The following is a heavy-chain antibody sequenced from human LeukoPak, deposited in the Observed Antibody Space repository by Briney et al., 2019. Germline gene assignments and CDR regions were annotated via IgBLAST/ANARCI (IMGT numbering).Heavy chain of an antibody. CDR3: ARELDYGDYIEDFDY. V-gene: IGHV3-7*01. CDR2: IKQDGSEK. Sequence: PGGSLRLSCAASGFTFSSYWMSWVRQAPGKGLEWVANIKQDGSEKYYVDSVKGRFTISRDNAKNSLYLQMNSLRAEDTAVYYCARELDYGDYIEDFDYWGQGTLVTVSS. J-gene: IGHJ4*02. D-gene: IGHD4-17*01. CDR1: GFTFSSYW.